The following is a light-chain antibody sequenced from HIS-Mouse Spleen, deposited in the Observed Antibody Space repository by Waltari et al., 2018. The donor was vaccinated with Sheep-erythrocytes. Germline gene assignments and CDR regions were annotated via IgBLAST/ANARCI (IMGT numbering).Light chain of an antibody. CDR3: QQYYSTPLT. CDR2: WAS. CDR1: QSVLYSSNNKNY. J-gene: IGKJ4*01. Sequence: DIVMTQSPDSLAVSLGERATINCKSSQSVLYSSNNKNYLAWYQQKPGQPPKLLIYWASTRESGVPDRFSGSESVTDFTLTISSLQAEDVAVYYCQQYYSTPLTFGGGTNVEIK. V-gene: IGKV4-1*01.